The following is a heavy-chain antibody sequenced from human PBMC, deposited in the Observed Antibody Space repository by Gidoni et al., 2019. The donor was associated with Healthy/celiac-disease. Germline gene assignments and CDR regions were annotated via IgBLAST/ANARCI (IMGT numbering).Heavy chain of an antibody. D-gene: IGHD2-2*01. CDR2: LWYDGSNK. V-gene: IGHV3-33*01. CDR3: ARRGYCSSTSRFYYYYYYMDV. J-gene: IGHJ6*03. Sequence: QVQLVESGVGVVQPGRSLRLSCAASGFTFSSYGMNWVRQAPGKGLEWVAVLWYDGSNKYYADSVKGRVTISRDNSKNTLYLQMNSLRAEDTAVYYCARRGYCSSTSRFYYYYYYMDVWGKGTTVTVSS. CDR1: GFTFSSYG.